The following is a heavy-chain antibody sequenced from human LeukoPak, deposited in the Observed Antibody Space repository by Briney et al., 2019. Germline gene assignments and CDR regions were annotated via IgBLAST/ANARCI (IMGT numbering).Heavy chain of an antibody. CDR1: GGSISSYH. CDR2: IYSSGST. V-gene: IGHV4-59*08. CDR3: ARSYYYDYRQIDY. Sequence: SETLSLTCTVSGGSISSYHWSWIRQPPGKGLEWIGYIYSSGSTNYNPSLESRVTISVDTSKNQFSLNLYSVTAADTAVFYCARSYYYDYRQIDYWGQGTLVTVSS. D-gene: IGHD3-22*01. J-gene: IGHJ4*02.